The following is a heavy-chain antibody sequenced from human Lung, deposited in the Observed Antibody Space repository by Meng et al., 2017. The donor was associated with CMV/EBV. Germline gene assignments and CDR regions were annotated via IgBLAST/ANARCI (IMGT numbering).Heavy chain of an antibody. V-gene: IGHV3-30*04. J-gene: IGHJ4*02. D-gene: IGHD2-21*01. CDR2: ASFDVNDDK. CDR3: ATGLPNNDD. Sequence: GESLKISCVVSGLAFRKFALHWVRQAPDKGLEWVGVASFDVNDDKYYADSVEGRFTISRDNSKNTFFLEMNSLRPEDTATYFCATGLPNNDDWGQGLLVTVSS. CDR1: GLAFRKFA.